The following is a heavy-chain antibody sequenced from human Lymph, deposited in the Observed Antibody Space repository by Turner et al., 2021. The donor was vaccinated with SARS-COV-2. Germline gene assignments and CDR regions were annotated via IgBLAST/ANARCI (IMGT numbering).Heavy chain of an antibody. CDR1: GFTFSSYS. CDR2: ITFTSSYI. Sequence: EVQLVESGGGLVKPGGSLRLSCAASGFTFSSYSINWVRQAPGKGLEWVSSITFTSSYIYYADSVKGRFTISRDNAKNSLYLQMNSLRAEDTAVYYCARGPPDFPYYFDYWGQGTLVTVSS. CDR3: ARGPPDFPYYFDY. D-gene: IGHD2-21*02. V-gene: IGHV3-21*01. J-gene: IGHJ4*02.